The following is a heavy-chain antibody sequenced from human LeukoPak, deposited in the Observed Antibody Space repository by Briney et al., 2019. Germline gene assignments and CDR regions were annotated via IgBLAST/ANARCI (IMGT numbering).Heavy chain of an antibody. CDR3: VRDQQWRIYSGRFYPQAKAYYYYAMDV. Sequence: QAGGSLRLSCAASGIAVSDNYMGWVRQAPGKGLEWVSVISSDGKTDHADSVKGRFTISRDNSKNTVSLQMNILRAEDTAVYYCVRDQQWRIYSGRFYPQAKAYYYYAMDVWGQGTTVSVSS. D-gene: IGHD3-10*02. V-gene: IGHV3-66*01. CDR2: ISSDGKT. CDR1: GIAVSDNY. J-gene: IGHJ6*02.